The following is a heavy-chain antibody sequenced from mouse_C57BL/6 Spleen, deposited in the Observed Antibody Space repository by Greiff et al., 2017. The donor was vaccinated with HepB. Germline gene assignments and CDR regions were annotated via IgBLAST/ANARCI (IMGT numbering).Heavy chain of an antibody. D-gene: IGHD1-1*01. CDR2: IDPSDSYT. J-gene: IGHJ1*03. V-gene: IGHV1-50*01. CDR1: GYTFTSYW. Sequence: QVQLQQPGAELVKPGASVKLSCKASGYTFTSYWMQWVKQRPGQGLEWIGEIDPSDSYTNYNQKFKGKATLTVDTSSSTAYMQLSSLTSEDSAVYYCARARLRWYFDVWGTGTTVTVSS. CDR3: ARARLRWYFDV.